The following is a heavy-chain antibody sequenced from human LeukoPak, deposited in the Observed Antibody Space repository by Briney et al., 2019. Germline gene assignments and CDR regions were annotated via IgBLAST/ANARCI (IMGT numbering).Heavy chain of an antibody. V-gene: IGHV1-3*01. CDR2: INAGNGNT. J-gene: IGHJ3*02. Sequence: ASVKVSCKASGNTFTDYATHWVRQAPGQRLEWMGWINAGNGNTKYSQKFQGRVTITRDTSASTAYLELSSLRSEDTTVYYCARELRSAFDIWGQGTMVTVSS. D-gene: IGHD2-21*02. CDR3: ARELRSAFDI. CDR1: GNTFTDYA.